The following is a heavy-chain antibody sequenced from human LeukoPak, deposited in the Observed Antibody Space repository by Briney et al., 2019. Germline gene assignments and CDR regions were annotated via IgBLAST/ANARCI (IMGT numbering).Heavy chain of an antibody. CDR3: ARDYCSGGSCSSYYYYYMDV. V-gene: IGHV3-21*04. CDR2: ISSSSSYI. J-gene: IGHJ6*03. Sequence: GGSLRLSCAASGFTFSSYSMNWVRQAPGKGLEWVSSISSSSSYIYYADSVKGRFTISRHNGRNSLYLEMNSLRAEDTAVYYCARDYCSGGSCSSYYYYYMDVWGKGTTVTIPS. D-gene: IGHD2-15*01. CDR1: GFTFSSYS.